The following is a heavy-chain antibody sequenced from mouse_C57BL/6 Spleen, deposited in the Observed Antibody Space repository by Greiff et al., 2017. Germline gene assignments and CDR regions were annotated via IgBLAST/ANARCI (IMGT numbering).Heavy chain of an antibody. CDR1: GFNIKDDY. CDR2: IDPENGDT. Sequence: VQLQQSGAELVRPGASVKLSCTASGFNIKDDYMHWVKQRPEQGLEWIGWIDPENGDTEYASKFQGKATITADTSSNTAYLQLSSLTSEDTAVYYCTTGGYEVAYWGQGTLVTVSA. J-gene: IGHJ3*01. V-gene: IGHV14-4*01. CDR3: TTGGYEVAY. D-gene: IGHD2-2*01.